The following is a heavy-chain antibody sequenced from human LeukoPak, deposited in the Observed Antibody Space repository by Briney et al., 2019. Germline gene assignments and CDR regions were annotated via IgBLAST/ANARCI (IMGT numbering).Heavy chain of an antibody. Sequence: PSETLSLTCTVSGGSISSSSYYWGWIRQPPGKGLEWIGSIYYSGSTYYNPSLKSRVTISVDTSKNQFSLKLSSVTAADTAVYYCASTTDRRLYSSSPFFDYWGQGTLVTVSS. CDR3: ASTTDRRLYSSSPFFDY. D-gene: IGHD6-13*01. CDR1: GGSISSSSYY. CDR2: IYYSGST. V-gene: IGHV4-39*01. J-gene: IGHJ4*02.